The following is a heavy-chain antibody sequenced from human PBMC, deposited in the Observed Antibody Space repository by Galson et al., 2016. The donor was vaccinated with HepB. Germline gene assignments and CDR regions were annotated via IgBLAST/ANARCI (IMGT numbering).Heavy chain of an antibody. Sequence: SLRLSCAASGFSSSSYWMSWVRQPPGKGLEWVASIKWDASERYYVDSVKGRFTISRDNAKNSLSLQMNSLRGEDTAVYHCVRRAVHVGYNGGFDMWGQGTMVTVSS. CDR1: GFSSSSYW. CDR3: VRRAVHVGYNGGFDM. D-gene: IGHD4-23*01. J-gene: IGHJ3*02. CDR2: IKWDASER. V-gene: IGHV3-7*01.